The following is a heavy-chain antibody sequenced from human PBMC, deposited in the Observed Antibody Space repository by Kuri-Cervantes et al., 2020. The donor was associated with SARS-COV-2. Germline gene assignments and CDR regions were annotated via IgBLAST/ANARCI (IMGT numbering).Heavy chain of an antibody. CDR2: ISGSGDSV. J-gene: IGHJ4*02. Sequence: GGSLRLSCVTSGFTFSSYAMTWVPQAPGKGLEWVSAISGSGDSVYFAAPVRGRFTISRDNSKNTVFLQMESLRAADTAVYYCAKSEGTHGLKYWGQGTLVTVSS. CDR1: GFTFSSYA. V-gene: IGHV3-23*01. CDR3: AKSEGTHGLKY. D-gene: IGHD1-1*01.